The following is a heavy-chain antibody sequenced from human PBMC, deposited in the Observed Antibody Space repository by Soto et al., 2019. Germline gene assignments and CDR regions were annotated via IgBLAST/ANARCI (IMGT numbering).Heavy chain of an antibody. Sequence: GGSLRLSCAASGFTFSSYAMSWVRQAPGKGLEWVSAISGSGGSTYYADSVKGRFTISRDNSKNTLYLQMNSLRAEDTAVYYCAKRVMPTISPLYYFDYWGQGTLVTVSS. CDR2: ISGSGGST. D-gene: IGHD2-21*01. CDR1: GFTFSSYA. J-gene: IGHJ4*02. CDR3: AKRVMPTISPLYYFDY. V-gene: IGHV3-23*01.